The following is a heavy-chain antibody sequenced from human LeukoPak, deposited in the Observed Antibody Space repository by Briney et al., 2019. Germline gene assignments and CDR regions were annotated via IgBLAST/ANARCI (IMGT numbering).Heavy chain of an antibody. Sequence: PSQTLSLTCTVSGGSISSGGYYWSWLRQHPGKGLEWIGYIYYSGSTYYNPSLKSRVTISIDTSKNQFSLKLSSVTAADTAVYYCASRYCSGGSCHYYYYVMDVWGQGTTVTVSS. D-gene: IGHD2-15*01. CDR2: IYYSGST. J-gene: IGHJ6*02. V-gene: IGHV4-31*03. CDR3: ASRYCSGGSCHYYYYVMDV. CDR1: GGSISSGGYY.